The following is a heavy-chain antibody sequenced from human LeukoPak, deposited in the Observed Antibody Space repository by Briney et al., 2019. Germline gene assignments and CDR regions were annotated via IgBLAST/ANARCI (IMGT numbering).Heavy chain of an antibody. V-gene: IGHV4-34*01. J-gene: IGHJ6*02. Sequence: SETLSLTCAVYGGSFSGCYWSWIRQPPGKGLEWIGEINHSGSTNYNPSLKSRVTISVDTSKNQFSLKLSSVTAADTAVYYCARLRFLEWLLLSSLPQYYYYGMDVWGQGTTVTVSS. CDR2: INHSGST. D-gene: IGHD3-3*01. CDR3: ARLRFLEWLLLSSLPQYYYYGMDV. CDR1: GGSFSGCY.